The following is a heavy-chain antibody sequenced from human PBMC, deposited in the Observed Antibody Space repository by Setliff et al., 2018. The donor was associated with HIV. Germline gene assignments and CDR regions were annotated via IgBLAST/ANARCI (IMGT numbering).Heavy chain of an antibody. D-gene: IGHD6-19*01. V-gene: IGHV4-39*02. CDR1: GGSTDSGSYY. Sequence: SETLSLTCTVSGGSTDSGSYYWAWISQPPGKGLEWIGSMYYTGSTYYNPSLKSRVTISIDTSKNQFSLKLNSVTAADTAMYYCARDGGSSGWYFVLGYSDYWGPGTLVTVPQ. CDR2: MYYTGST. CDR3: ARDGGSSGWYFVLGYSDY. J-gene: IGHJ4*02.